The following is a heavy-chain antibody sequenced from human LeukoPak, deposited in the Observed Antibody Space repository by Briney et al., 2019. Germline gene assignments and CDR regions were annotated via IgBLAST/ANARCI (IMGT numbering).Heavy chain of an antibody. Sequence: PGGSLRLSCAASGFTFSSYSMNWVRQAPGKWLEWVSSIDTSSRYIYYGDSVKGRFTISRDNAKNSLYLQMNSLRAEDTAVYYCAELGITMIGGVWGKGTTVTISS. J-gene: IGHJ6*04. CDR1: GFTFSSYS. D-gene: IGHD3-10*02. CDR3: AELGITMIGGV. CDR2: IDTSSRYI. V-gene: IGHV3-21*01.